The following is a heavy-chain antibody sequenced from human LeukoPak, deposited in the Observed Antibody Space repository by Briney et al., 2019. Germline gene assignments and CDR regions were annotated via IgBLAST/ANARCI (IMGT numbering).Heavy chain of an antibody. Sequence: GGSLRLSCAASGFTFSSYGMHWVRQAPGKGLERVAVIWYDGSNKYYADSVKGRFTISRDNSKNTLYLQMNSLRAEDTAVYYCARVDDYYDSSDSDYWGQGTLVTVSS. D-gene: IGHD3-22*01. CDR2: IWYDGSNK. V-gene: IGHV3-33*01. CDR1: GFTFSSYG. CDR3: ARVDDYYDSSDSDY. J-gene: IGHJ4*02.